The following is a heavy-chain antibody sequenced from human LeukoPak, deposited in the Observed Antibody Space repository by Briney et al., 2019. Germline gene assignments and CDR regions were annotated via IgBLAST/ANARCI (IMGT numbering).Heavy chain of an antibody. CDR3: ARAYEANHDAFDI. CDR1: GYTFTSYD. D-gene: IGHD4/OR15-4a*01. CDR2: MNPNSGNT. Sequence: ASVKVSCKASGYTFTSYDINWVRQATGQGLEWVGWMNPNSGNTGYAQKFQGRVTMTRNTSISTAYMELSSLRSEDTAVYYCARAYEANHDAFDIWGQGTMVTVSS. J-gene: IGHJ3*02. V-gene: IGHV1-8*01.